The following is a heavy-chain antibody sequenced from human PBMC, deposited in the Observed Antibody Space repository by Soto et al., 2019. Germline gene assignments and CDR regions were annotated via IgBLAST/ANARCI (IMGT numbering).Heavy chain of an antibody. J-gene: IGHJ3*02. CDR3: VRQWDAFDI. V-gene: IGHV3-30*03. CDR2: ISYDGSNK. D-gene: IGHD6-19*01. Sequence: QVQLVESGGGVVQPGRSLRLSCAASGFTFSSYGMHWVRQAPGKGLEWVAVISYDGSNKYYADSVKGRFTISRDNSKNTLYLQMHSLRAEDTAVYYCVRQWDAFDIWGQGTMVTVSS. CDR1: GFTFSSYG.